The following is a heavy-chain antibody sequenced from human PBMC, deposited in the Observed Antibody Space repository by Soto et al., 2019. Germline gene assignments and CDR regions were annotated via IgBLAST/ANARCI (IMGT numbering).Heavy chain of an antibody. CDR3: ARVSQYQSYAMDV. V-gene: IGHV1-69*18. CDR2: LSPMFGTT. J-gene: IGHJ6*02. CDR1: GGTFNSYG. Sequence: QVQLVQSGAEVKKPGSSVKVSCKASGGTFNSYGVSWVRQAPGQGLEWMGTLSPMFGTTNYAERFQGRVTITADESTGTAYMELSSLRSEDTAVYFCARVSQYQSYAMDVWGQGTTVTVSS.